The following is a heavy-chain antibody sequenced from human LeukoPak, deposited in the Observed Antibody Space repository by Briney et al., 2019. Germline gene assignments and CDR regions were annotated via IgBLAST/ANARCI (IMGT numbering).Heavy chain of an antibody. J-gene: IGHJ2*01. CDR3: AKDPRYCSGGSCYDVDSWYFDL. D-gene: IGHD2-15*01. V-gene: IGHV3-30*18. CDR2: ISYDGSNK. CDR1: GFTFSSYG. Sequence: GGSLRLSCAASGFTFSSYGMHWVRQAPGKGLEWVAVISYDGSNKYYADSVKGRFTISRDNSKNTLYLQMNSLRAEDTAVYYCAKDPRYCSGGSCYDVDSWYFDLWGRGTLVTVSS.